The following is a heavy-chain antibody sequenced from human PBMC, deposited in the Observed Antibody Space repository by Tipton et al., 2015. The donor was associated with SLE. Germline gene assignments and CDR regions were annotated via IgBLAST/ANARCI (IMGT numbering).Heavy chain of an antibody. CDR1: GGSISSSTYY. V-gene: IGHV4-61*02. Sequence: TLSLTCTVSGGSISSSTYYWSWIRQPAGKGLEWIGRIYTSGNTNYNPSLKSRVTISVDSSKNQFSLKLSSVTAADTAVYYCARVQDWGPYYFDYWGQGTLVSVSS. CDR2: IYTSGNT. D-gene: IGHD7-27*01. CDR3: ARVQDWGPYYFDY. J-gene: IGHJ4*02.